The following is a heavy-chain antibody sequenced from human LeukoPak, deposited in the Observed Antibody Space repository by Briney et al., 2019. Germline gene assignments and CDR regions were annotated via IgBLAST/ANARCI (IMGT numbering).Heavy chain of an antibody. CDR3: AKALGNYYDSSGFYFPFDY. D-gene: IGHD3-22*01. Sequence: GSLRLSCATSEFTFSSYAMSWVRQAPGKGLEWVSIISAGAGSTHYSDSVKGRFTISRDNSKNTLYLQMNSLRAEDTAVYYCAKALGNYYDSSGFYFPFDYWGQGTLVTVSS. CDR2: ISAGAGST. J-gene: IGHJ4*02. V-gene: IGHV3-23*01. CDR1: EFTFSSYA.